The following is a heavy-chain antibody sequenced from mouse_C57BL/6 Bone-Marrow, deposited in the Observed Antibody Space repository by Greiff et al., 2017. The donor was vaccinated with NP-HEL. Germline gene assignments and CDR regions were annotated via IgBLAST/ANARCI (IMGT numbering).Heavy chain of an antibody. Sequence: QVQLQQPGAELVKPGASVKLSCKASGYTFTSYWMQWVKQRPGQGLEWIGEIDPSDSYPNYNQKFKGKATLTVDTSSSTAYMQLSSLTSEDSAVYYCARNSYGSSPLYAMDYWGQGTSVTVSS. CDR2: IDPSDSYP. CDR1: GYTFTSYW. CDR3: ARNSYGSSPLYAMDY. J-gene: IGHJ4*01. D-gene: IGHD1-1*01. V-gene: IGHV1-50*01.